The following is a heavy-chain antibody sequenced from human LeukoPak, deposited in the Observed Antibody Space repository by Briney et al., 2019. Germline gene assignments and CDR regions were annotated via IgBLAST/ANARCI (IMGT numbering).Heavy chain of an antibody. Sequence: GGSLRLSCAASGFTFSDYYISWIRQAPGKGLEWVSYISSSGSTIYYADSVKGRFTISRDNAKNSLYLQMNSLRAEDTAVYYCARRTDSSGYLKFDYWGQGTLVTVSS. J-gene: IGHJ4*02. CDR1: GFTFSDYY. D-gene: IGHD3-22*01. CDR3: ARRTDSSGYLKFDY. V-gene: IGHV3-11*04. CDR2: ISSSGSTI.